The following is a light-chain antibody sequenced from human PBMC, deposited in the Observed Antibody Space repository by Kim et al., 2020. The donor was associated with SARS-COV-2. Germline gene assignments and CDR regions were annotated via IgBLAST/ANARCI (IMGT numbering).Light chain of an antibody. CDR1: NIGSKS. CDR3: QVWDSTSDHPV. CDR2: YDS. V-gene: IGLV3-21*04. J-gene: IGLJ3*02. Sequence: APGKTARITCGGNNIGSKSEHWYQQKPGQAPVLVMYYDSARTSGIPERFSGSNSGNTATLTISRVEAGDEANYYCQVWDSTSDHPVFGGGTKLTVL.